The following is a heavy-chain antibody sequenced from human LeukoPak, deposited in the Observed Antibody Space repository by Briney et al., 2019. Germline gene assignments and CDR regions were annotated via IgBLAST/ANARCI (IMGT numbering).Heavy chain of an antibody. V-gene: IGHV3-9*03. CDR1: GFPFSSYA. J-gene: IGHJ3*02. Sequence: GGSLRLSCAASGFPFSSYAISWVRQAPGKGPEGVSGISWNSGSIGYADSVKGRFTISRDNAKNSLYLQMNGLRAEDMALYYCAKASVLRAFDIWGQGTMVTVSS. CDR2: ISWNSGSI. CDR3: AKASVLRAFDI. D-gene: IGHD4/OR15-4a*01.